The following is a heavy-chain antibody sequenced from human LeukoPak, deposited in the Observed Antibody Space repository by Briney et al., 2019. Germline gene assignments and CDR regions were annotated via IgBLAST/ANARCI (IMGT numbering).Heavy chain of an antibody. V-gene: IGHV1-2*02. J-gene: IGHJ4*02. CDR1: GYTSTGYY. CDR3: ARDLGCSGGSCYFEIMALYYFDY. CDR2: INPNSGGT. D-gene: IGHD2-15*01. Sequence: GASVKVSCKASGYTSTGYYMHWVRQAPGQGLEWMGWINPNSGGTNYAQKFQGRVTMTRDTPISTAYMELSRLRSDDTAVYYCARDLGCSGGSCYFEIMALYYFDYWGQGTLVTVSS.